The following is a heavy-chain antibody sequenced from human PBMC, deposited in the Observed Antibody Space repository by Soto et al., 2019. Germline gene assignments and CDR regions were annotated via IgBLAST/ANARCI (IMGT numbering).Heavy chain of an antibody. CDR3: AGLRRGQLASYFDY. Sequence: SETLSLTCTVSGGSISSYYWSRIRQPPGKGLEWIGYIYYSGSTNYNPSLKSRVTISVDTSKNQFSLKLSSVTAADTAVYYCAGLRRGQLASYFDYWGQGTLVTVSS. CDR2: IYYSGST. J-gene: IGHJ4*02. D-gene: IGHD6-13*01. V-gene: IGHV4-59*08. CDR1: GGSISSYY.